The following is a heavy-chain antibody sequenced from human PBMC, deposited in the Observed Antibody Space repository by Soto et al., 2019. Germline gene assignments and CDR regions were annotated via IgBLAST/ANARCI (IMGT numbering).Heavy chain of an antibody. J-gene: IGHJ6*03. CDR3: ARERTFGDNKHNYMDV. CDR1: EFTFSRHG. D-gene: IGHD3-10*01. Sequence: GESLKISCAASEFTFSRHGMHWVRQAPGKGLQWVGVIWSDGSNEVYADSVKGRFIISRDNSKNILYLQMNSLRAEDTAVYYCARERTFGDNKHNYMDVWGTGITVTVS. CDR2: IWSDGSNE. V-gene: IGHV3-33*01.